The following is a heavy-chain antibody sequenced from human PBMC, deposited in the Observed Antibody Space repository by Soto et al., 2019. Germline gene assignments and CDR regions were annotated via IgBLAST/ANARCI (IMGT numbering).Heavy chain of an antibody. CDR1: GGSISSYY. CDR2: IYYSGST. CDR3: ARDLSKNDFWSGYSRGNWFDP. D-gene: IGHD3-3*01. Sequence: PSETLSLTCTVSGGSISSYYWSWIRQPPGKGLEWIGYIYYSGSTNYNPSLKSRVTISVDTFKNQFSLKLSSVTAADTAVYYCARDLSKNDFWSGYSRGNWFDPWGQGTLVTVSS. V-gene: IGHV4-59*01. J-gene: IGHJ5*02.